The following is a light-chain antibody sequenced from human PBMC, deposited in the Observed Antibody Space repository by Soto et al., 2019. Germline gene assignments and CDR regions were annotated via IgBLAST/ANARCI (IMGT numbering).Light chain of an antibody. J-gene: IGKJ1*01. CDR3: QQYGSSPQT. Sequence: EIVLTQSPGTLSLSPGERATLSCRASQSVSSSYLAWYQQKPGHAPRLLIYGASSRATGIPDRFSGSGSGTDFTLTISRLEPEDFAVYYCQQYGSSPQTFGQGTKVGIK. CDR2: GAS. CDR1: QSVSSSY. V-gene: IGKV3-20*01.